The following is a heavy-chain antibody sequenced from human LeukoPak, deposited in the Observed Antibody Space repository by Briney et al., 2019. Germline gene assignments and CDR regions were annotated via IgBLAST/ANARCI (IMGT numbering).Heavy chain of an antibody. J-gene: IGHJ5*02. CDR2: IYYSGST. Sequence: PSETLSLTCTVSGGSISSGGYYWSWIRQHPGKGLEWIGYIYYSGSTYNNPSLKSRVTISVDTSKNQFSLKLSSVTAADTAVYYCARGGYYYDSSGYYFSWFDPWGQGTLVTVSS. V-gene: IGHV4-31*03. D-gene: IGHD3-22*01. CDR3: ARGGYYYDSSGYYFSWFDP. CDR1: GGSISSGGYY.